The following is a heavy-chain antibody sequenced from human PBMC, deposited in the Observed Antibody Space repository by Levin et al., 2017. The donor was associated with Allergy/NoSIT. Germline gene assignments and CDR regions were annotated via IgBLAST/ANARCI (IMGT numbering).Heavy chain of an antibody. CDR3: ARLRSNAFDL. D-gene: IGHD4-17*01. Sequence: SQTLSLTCSVSGGSINSHYWNWIRQPPGKGLEWIGYIFYDGSVDYNPSLRGRVTLSMDTSKNQFSLRLSSVTAADTAIYYCARLRSNAFDLWGQGTLVPVSS. V-gene: IGHV4-59*08. J-gene: IGHJ3*01. CDR2: IFYDGSV. CDR1: GGSINSHY.